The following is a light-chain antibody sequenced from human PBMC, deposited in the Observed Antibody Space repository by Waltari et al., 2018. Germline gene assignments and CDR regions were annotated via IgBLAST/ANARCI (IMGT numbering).Light chain of an antibody. CDR1: QSLLNSHGYNY. Sequence: DIVMTQSPLSLPVTPGEPASISCRSSQSLLNSHGYNYLYWYLQKPGQSPQLLIYVVSNRASGVPDRFSGSGSGTDFTLKISRVEAEDVGVYYCMQALQTPYTFGQGTKLEI. CDR3: MQALQTPYT. CDR2: VVS. V-gene: IGKV2-28*01. J-gene: IGKJ2*01.